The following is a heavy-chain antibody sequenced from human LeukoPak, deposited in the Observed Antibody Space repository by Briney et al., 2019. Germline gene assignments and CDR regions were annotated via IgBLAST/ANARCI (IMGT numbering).Heavy chain of an antibody. J-gene: IGHJ4*02. D-gene: IGHD6-6*01. V-gene: IGHV4-61*01. Sequence: SETLSLTCSVSGGSISSTSYYWSWIRQPPGKGLEWIGYIYYSGSTNYNPSLKSRVTISVDTSKNQFSLKLSSVTAADTAVYYCASGYSSSASDYWGQGTLVTVSS. CDR2: IYYSGST. CDR1: GGSISSTSYY. CDR3: ASGYSSSASDY.